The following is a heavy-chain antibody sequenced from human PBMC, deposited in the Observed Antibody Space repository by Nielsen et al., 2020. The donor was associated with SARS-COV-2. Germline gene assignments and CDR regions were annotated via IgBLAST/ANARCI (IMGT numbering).Heavy chain of an antibody. Sequence: GESLKISCAASGFTFSNHAMHWVRQAPGKGLEWVSYISSSGTTIYYADSVKGRFTISRDNAKNSVYLQMNRLRAEDTAVYYCARVRRIAAAGTGWFDPWGQGTLVTVSS. CDR2: ISSSGTTI. J-gene: IGHJ5*02. CDR3: ARVRRIAAAGTGWFDP. D-gene: IGHD6-13*01. V-gene: IGHV3-48*03. CDR1: GFTFSNHA.